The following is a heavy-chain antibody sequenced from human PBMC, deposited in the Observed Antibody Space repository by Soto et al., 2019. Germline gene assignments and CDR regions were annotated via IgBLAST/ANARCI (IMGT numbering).Heavy chain of an antibody. V-gene: IGHV1-2*02. CDR1: GYTFTDYY. D-gene: IGHD2-8*01. Sequence: QVQLVQSGAEVKTPGASVKVSCKDSGYTFTDYYMHWVRQAPGHGLECMGWINLNSGGTNYAQKFQGRVTITRDTSINTAYMELSRLRSDDTAVYYCARAHCTSGVFYGPENYDYGMDVCSQGTTVTVSS. CDR3: ARAHCTSGVFYGPENYDYGMDV. J-gene: IGHJ6*02. CDR2: INLNSGGT.